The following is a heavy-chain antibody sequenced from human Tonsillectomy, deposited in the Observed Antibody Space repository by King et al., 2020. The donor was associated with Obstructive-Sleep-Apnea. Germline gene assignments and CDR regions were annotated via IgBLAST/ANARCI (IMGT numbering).Heavy chain of an antibody. CDR3: AGRQVQLPTHYYYYGLDV. Sequence: QLQESGPGLVKPSETLSLTCTVSGDSLSSTHYHWGWIRQPPGKGLEWIGSLSYSGSTNYNPSLKSRVSISADTSKNPFSLRLTSVTAADTAVYYCAGRQVQLPTHYYYYGLDVWGQGTTVTVSS. V-gene: IGHV4-39*07. J-gene: IGHJ6*02. D-gene: IGHD2-2*01. CDR1: GDSLSSTHYH. CDR2: LSYSGST.